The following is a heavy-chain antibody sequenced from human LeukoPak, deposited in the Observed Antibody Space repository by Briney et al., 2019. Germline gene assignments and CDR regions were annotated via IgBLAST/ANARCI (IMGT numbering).Heavy chain of an antibody. CDR1: RFTFKNYG. Sequence: GGSLRLSCAASRFTFKNYGMSWVRQAPGRGLEWVSFIKNSGDNTYYADSVKGRFTISRDNSKNTLYLQMNSLRAEDTAVYYCAKDRLPRGAPGRGEHHNWFDPWGQGTLVTVSS. CDR3: AKDRLPRGAPGRGEHHNWFDP. J-gene: IGHJ5*02. D-gene: IGHD6-13*01. CDR2: IKNSGDNT. V-gene: IGHV3-23*01.